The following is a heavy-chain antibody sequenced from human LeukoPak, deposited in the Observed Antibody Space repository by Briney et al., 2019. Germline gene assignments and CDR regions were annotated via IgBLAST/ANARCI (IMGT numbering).Heavy chain of an antibody. CDR3: ARVPSGRYFDY. D-gene: IGHD1-1*01. V-gene: IGHV4-38-2*02. J-gene: IGHJ4*02. CDR2: IYHSGST. Sequence: PSETLSLTCTVSGYSLSSAYYWGWIRQPPGKGLEWIGIIYHSGSTYYNPSLKSRVTISVDTSKNQFSLKLSSVTAADTAMYYCARVPSGRYFDYWGQGTLVTVSS. CDR1: GYSLSSAYY.